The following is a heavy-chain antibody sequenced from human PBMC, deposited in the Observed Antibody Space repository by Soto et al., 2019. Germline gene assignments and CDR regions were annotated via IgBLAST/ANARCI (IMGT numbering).Heavy chain of an antibody. CDR3: ARVGGFGATTIDY. V-gene: IGHV4-30-4*01. Sequence: PSEILSLTCTVSGGSISSGDYYWSWIRQPPGKGLEWIGYIYYSGSTYYNPSLKSRVTISVDTSKNQFSLKLSSVTAADTAVYYCARVGGFGATTIDYWGQGTLVTVSS. D-gene: IGHD3-10*01. J-gene: IGHJ4*02. CDR2: IYYSGST. CDR1: GGSISSGDYY.